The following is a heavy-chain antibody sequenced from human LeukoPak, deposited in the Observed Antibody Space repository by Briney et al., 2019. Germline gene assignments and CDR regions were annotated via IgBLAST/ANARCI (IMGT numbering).Heavy chain of an antibody. V-gene: IGHV4-4*07. CDR1: GDSINGFY. J-gene: IGHJ4*02. D-gene: IGHD4-23*01. Sequence: SSETLSLTCTVSGDSINGFYWSWIRQAAGKGLEWIGHIYTSGSTNYNPSLRSRVTMSVDMSKNQFSLKLRSVTAADTAVYYCARVGVDYSGNIIKYYFDYWGQGTLVTVSS. CDR3: ARVGVDYSGNIIKYYFDY. CDR2: IYTSGST.